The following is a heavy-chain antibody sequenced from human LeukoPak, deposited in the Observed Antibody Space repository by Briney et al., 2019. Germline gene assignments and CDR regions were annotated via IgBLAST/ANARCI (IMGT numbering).Heavy chain of an antibody. CDR2: IYYSGST. D-gene: IGHD4-17*01. CDR1: GGSISNYY. V-gene: IGHV4-59*01. Sequence: KPSETLSLTCTVSGGSISNYYWSWIRQPPGKGLEWIGYIYYSGSTNYNPSLKSRVTISVDTSKNQFSLKLSSVTAADTAVYYCARDGDYVGWFDPWGQGTLVTVSS. CDR3: ARDGDYVGWFDP. J-gene: IGHJ5*02.